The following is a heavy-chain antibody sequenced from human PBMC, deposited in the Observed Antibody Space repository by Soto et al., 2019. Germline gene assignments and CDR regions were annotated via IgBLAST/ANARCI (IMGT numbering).Heavy chain of an antibody. Sequence: EVQLVESGGGLVRPGGSLRLSCEASGFTFSTFSMIWVRQAPGKGLEWVSSITTTSGDNYADSVKGRFTVSRDNAKKSLYLHMTNLTAEDTALYYCTRRGDCTSAICYLFGSSWYFDLWGRGTLVTVSS. J-gene: IGHJ2*01. CDR2: ITTTSGD. V-gene: IGHV3-21*02. D-gene: IGHD2-2*01. CDR1: GFTFSTFS. CDR3: TRRGDCTSAICYLFGSSWYFDL.